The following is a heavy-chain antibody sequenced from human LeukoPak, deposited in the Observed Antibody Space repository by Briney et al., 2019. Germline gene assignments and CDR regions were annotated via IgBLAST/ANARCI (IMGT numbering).Heavy chain of an antibody. CDR1: GFTFSSYA. CDR3: AKVYDYVWGSYGDRYYFDY. CDR2: ISGGGGST. J-gene: IGHJ4*02. V-gene: IGHV3-23*01. D-gene: IGHD3-16*01. Sequence: PGGSLRLSCAASGFTFSSYAMSWVRQAPGKWLEWVSAISGGGGSTYYADSVKGRFTISRDNSKNTLYLQMNSLRAEDTAVYYCAKVYDYVWGSYGDRYYFDYWGQGTLVTVSS.